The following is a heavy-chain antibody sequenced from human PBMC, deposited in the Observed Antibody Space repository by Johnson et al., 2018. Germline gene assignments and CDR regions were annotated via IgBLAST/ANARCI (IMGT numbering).Heavy chain of an antibody. Sequence: QVQLQESGPGLVKPSETLSLTCTVSGGSISSYYWSWIRQPPGKGLEWIGYIYYSGSTNYNPSPKSRVTISVDTSKNQFSRKLSSGTAADTAVYYCARGYSSLIDYYYYMDVWGKGTTVTVSS. J-gene: IGHJ6*03. CDR3: ARGYSSLIDYYYYMDV. D-gene: IGHD2-21*01. CDR2: IYYSGST. CDR1: GGSISSYY. V-gene: IGHV4-59*01.